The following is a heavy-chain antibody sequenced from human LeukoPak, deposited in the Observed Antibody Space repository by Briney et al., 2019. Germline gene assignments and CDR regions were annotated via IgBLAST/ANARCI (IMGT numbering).Heavy chain of an antibody. Sequence: SVKVSCKASGGTFSSYAISWVRQAPGQGLEWMGGIIPIFGTANYAQKFQGRVTITADKSTSTAYMELSGLRSEDTAVYYCARGISSGWTGYYYYMDVWGKGTTVTVSS. CDR2: IIPIFGTA. V-gene: IGHV1-69*06. CDR3: ARGISSGWTGYYYYMDV. J-gene: IGHJ6*03. D-gene: IGHD6-19*01. CDR1: GGTFSSYA.